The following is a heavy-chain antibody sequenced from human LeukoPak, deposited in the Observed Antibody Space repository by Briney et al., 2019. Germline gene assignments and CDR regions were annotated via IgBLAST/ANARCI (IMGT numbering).Heavy chain of an antibody. CDR3: ARSHYGQPLDY. CDR2: IYYSGST. V-gene: IGHV4-59*01. CDR1: GGSISSYY. Sequence: SETLSLTCTVSGGSISSYYWSWIRQPPGKGLEWIGYIYYSGSTNYNPSLKSRVTISVDTSKNQFSLKLSSVTAADTAVYYCARSHYGQPLDYWGQGTLVTVSS. D-gene: IGHD3-10*01. J-gene: IGHJ4*02.